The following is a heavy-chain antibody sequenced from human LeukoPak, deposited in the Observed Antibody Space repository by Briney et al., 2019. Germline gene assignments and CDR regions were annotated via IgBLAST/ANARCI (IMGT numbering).Heavy chain of an antibody. CDR1: GFSFNKYW. CDR3: VRSKVVAEAGKSWFDP. CDR2: ISQDGSQK. Sequence: GGSLRLSCAASGFSFNKYWMNWVCQAPGKGLEWVATISQDGSQKYLADFVKGRFTISRDNGRNSLYLQMSSLRGDDTAIYYCVRSKVVAEAGKSWFDPWGQGTRVTVTS. J-gene: IGHJ5*01. D-gene: IGHD6-19*01. V-gene: IGHV3-7*01.